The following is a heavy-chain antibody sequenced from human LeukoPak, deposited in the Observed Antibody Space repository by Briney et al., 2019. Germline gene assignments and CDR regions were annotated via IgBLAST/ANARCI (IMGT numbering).Heavy chain of an antibody. D-gene: IGHD6-6*01. CDR3: AKDQYSSSYYFDY. CDR1: GGSFSGYY. V-gene: IGHV4-34*01. Sequence: PSETLSLTCAVYGGSFSGYYWSWIRQPPGKGLEWIGEINHSGSTNYNPSLKSRVTISVDTSKNQFSLKLSSVTAEDTAVYYCAKDQYSSSYYFDYWGQGTLVTVSS. J-gene: IGHJ4*02. CDR2: INHSGST.